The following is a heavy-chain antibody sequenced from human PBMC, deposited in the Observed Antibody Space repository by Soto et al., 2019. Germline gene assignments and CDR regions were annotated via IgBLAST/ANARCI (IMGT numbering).Heavy chain of an antibody. V-gene: IGHV3-13*01. CDR1: GFTFSSYD. CDR3: AREYGSGSYYESVGAFDI. CDR2: IGTAGDT. J-gene: IGHJ3*02. D-gene: IGHD3-10*01. Sequence: GGSLRLSCAASGFTFSSYDMHWVRQATGKGLEWVSAIGTAGDTYYPGSVKGRLTISRENAKTSLYLQMNSLRAEDTAVYYCAREYGSGSYYESVGAFDIWGQGTMVTVSS.